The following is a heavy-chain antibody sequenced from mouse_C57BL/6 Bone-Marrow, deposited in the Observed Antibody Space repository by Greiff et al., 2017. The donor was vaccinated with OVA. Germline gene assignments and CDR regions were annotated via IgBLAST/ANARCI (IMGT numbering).Heavy chain of an antibody. CDR3: ARDTPHYYGSSYDWYFDV. V-gene: IGHV5-4*01. D-gene: IGHD1-1*01. J-gene: IGHJ1*03. Sequence: EVHLVESGGGLVKPGGSLKLSCAASGFTFSSYAMSWVRQTPEKRLEWVATISDGGSYTYYPDNVKGRFTISRDNAKNNLYLQMSHLKSEDTAMYYCARDTPHYYGSSYDWYFDVWGTGTTVTVSS. CDR1: GFTFSSYA. CDR2: ISDGGSYT.